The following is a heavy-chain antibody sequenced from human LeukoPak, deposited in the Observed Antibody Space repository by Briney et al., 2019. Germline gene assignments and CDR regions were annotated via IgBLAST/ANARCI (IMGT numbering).Heavy chain of an antibody. Sequence: GRSLRLSCAASGFTFSSYGMHWVRQAPGKGLEWVSSISSSSSYIYYAGSVKGRFTISRDNAKNSLYPQMNSLRAEDTAVYYCARDFLRGGGDWRPYYYYGMDVWGQGTTVTVSS. V-gene: IGHV3-21*01. CDR2: ISSSSSYI. D-gene: IGHD2-21*02. CDR1: GFTFSSYG. CDR3: ARDFLRGGGDWRPYYYYGMDV. J-gene: IGHJ6*02.